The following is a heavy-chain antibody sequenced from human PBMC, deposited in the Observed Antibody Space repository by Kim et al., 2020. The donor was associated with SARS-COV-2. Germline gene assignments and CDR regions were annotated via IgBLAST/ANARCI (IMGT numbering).Heavy chain of an antibody. J-gene: IGHJ6*02. CDR1: GGSISRYY. CDR3: ARTKLAAAGTGGYYYYYGMDV. V-gene: IGHV4-59*01. CDR2: IYYSGST. Sequence: SETLSLTCTVSGGSISRYYWSWIRQPPGKGLEWIGYIYYSGSTNYNPSLKSRVTISVDTSKNQFSLKLSSVTAADTAVYYCARTKLAAAGTGGYYYYYGMDVWGQGTTVTVSS. D-gene: IGHD6-13*01.